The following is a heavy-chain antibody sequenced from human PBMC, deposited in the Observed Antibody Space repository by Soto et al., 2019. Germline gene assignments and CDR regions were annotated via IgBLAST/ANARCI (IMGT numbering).Heavy chain of an antibody. D-gene: IGHD6-13*01. CDR1: GFTFSRYG. Sequence: QVQLVESGGGVVQPGRSLRLSCAASGFTFSRYGMHWVRQAPGKWLEWVAVVSYDGSNKYYADSVKGRFTVSRDNSKKTLYLQMNSLRAEDTGVYYCAKDFTGIAAAGTLDSWGQGTLVTVSS. J-gene: IGHJ5*01. CDR3: AKDFTGIAAAGTLDS. V-gene: IGHV3-30*18. CDR2: VSYDGSNK.